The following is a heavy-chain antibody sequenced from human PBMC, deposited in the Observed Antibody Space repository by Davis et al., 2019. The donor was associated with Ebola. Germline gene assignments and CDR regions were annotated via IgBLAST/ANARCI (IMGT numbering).Heavy chain of an antibody. V-gene: IGHV4-34*01. CDR1: GGSFSGYY. Sequence: PSETLSLTCAVYGGSFSGYYWSWIRQPPGKGLVWIGEINHSGSTNYNPSLKSRVTISVDTSKNQFSLKLSSVTAADTAVYYCARGQAMSHWGQGTLVTVSS. CDR2: INHSGST. CDR3: ARGQAMSH. J-gene: IGHJ4*02.